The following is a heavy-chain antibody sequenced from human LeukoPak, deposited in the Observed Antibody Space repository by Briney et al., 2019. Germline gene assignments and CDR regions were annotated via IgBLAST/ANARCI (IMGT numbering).Heavy chain of an antibody. V-gene: IGHV3-66*01. J-gene: IGHJ4*02. CDR2: IFSHGET. CDR1: GFTVGNNY. D-gene: IGHD2-8*01. CDR3: ARDPPAVSINTYA. Sequence: QTGGSLRLSRAASGFTVGNNYMNWVRQAPGKGLEWVSLIFSHGETSYADSVKGRFTISRDNSKNTLYLQMNGLRVEDTAVYYCARDPPAVSINTYAWGQGTLVTVSS.